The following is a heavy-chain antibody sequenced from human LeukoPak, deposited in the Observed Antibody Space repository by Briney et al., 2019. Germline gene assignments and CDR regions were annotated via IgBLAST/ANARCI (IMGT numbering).Heavy chain of an antibody. D-gene: IGHD1-26*01. CDR1: GYTFTSYD. Sequence: ASVKVSCKASGYTFTSYDINWMRQATGQGLEWMGWMNPNSGNTGYAQKFQDRVTMTRNTSIKTAYMELSSLRSEDMAVYYCARWVVGATPQRYYYYGMDVWGQGTTVTVSS. V-gene: IGHV1-8*01. J-gene: IGHJ6*02. CDR3: ARWVVGATPQRYYYYGMDV. CDR2: MNPNSGNT.